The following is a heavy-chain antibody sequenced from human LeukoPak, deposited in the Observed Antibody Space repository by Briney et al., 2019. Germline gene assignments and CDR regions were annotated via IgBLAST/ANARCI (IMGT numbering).Heavy chain of an antibody. D-gene: IGHD2-2*01. CDR1: GFTFSSYG. CDR2: IWYDGSNK. J-gene: IGHJ4*02. V-gene: IGHV3-33*06. CDR3: AKGPLRGTAAATDY. Sequence: GGSLRLSCAASGFTFSSYGMHWVRQAPGKGLEWVAVIWYDGSNKYYADSVKGRFTISRDNSKNTLYLQMNSLRAEDTAVYYCAKGPLRGTAAATDYWGQGTLVTVSS.